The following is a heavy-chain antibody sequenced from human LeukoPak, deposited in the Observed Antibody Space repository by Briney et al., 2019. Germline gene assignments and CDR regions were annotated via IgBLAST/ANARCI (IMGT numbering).Heavy chain of an antibody. D-gene: IGHD6-13*01. Sequence: SETLSLTCTVSDGSISSYYWSWIRQPPGKGLEWIGHIYYSGSTNYNPSLKSRVTISVDTSKNQFSLKLSSVTAADTAVYYCARDSSSFDYWGQGTLVTVSS. V-gene: IGHV4-59*01. J-gene: IGHJ4*02. CDR1: DGSISSYY. CDR2: IYYSGST. CDR3: ARDSSSFDY.